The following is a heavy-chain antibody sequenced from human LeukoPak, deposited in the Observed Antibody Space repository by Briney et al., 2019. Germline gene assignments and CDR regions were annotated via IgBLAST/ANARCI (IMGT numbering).Heavy chain of an antibody. CDR2: IYYTGNT. J-gene: IGHJ5*02. CDR3: ARVEDSGYDYRGWFDP. D-gene: IGHD5-12*01. CDR1: GGSISNSSYY. Sequence: PSETLSLTCTVSGGSISNSSYYWGWIRHPPGKGLECIGTIYYTGNTNYNPSLKSRVSISVDTSNNHFSLTLSFVTAADTAVYYCARVEDSGYDYRGWFDPWGQGNLVTVSS. V-gene: IGHV4-39*07.